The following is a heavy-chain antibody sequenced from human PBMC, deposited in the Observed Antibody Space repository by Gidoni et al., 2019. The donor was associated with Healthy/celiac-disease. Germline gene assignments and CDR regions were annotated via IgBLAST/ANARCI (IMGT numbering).Heavy chain of an antibody. Sequence: QVQLQESGPGLVKPSETLSLTCTVSGYSISSGYYWGWIRQPPGKGLEWIGIIYHSGSTYYNPSLKSRVTISVDTSKNQFSLKLSSVTAADTAVYYCASPASYSSGYWAGAFDIWGQGTMVTVSS. V-gene: IGHV4-38-2*02. D-gene: IGHD3-22*01. CDR1: GYSISSGYY. J-gene: IGHJ3*02. CDR3: ASPASYSSGYWAGAFDI. CDR2: IYHSGST.